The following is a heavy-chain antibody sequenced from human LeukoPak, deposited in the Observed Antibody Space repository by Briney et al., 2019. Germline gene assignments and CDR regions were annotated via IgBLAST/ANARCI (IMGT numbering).Heavy chain of an antibody. D-gene: IGHD3-22*01. CDR3: ARDPEYYYDSSGLDSGDDY. Sequence: ASVKVSCQASGYTFTGYYMHWVRQAPGQGLEWMGRINPNSGGTNYAQKFQGRVTMTRDTSISTAYMELSRLRSDDTAVYYCARDPEYYYDSSGLDSGDDYWGQGTLVTVSS. CDR1: GYTFTGYY. J-gene: IGHJ4*02. CDR2: INPNSGGT. V-gene: IGHV1-2*06.